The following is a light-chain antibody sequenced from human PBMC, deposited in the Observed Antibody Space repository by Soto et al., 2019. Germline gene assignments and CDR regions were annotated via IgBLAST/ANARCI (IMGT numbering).Light chain of an antibody. CDR3: CPYAGTYTPVV. V-gene: IGLV2-11*01. CDR2: DVT. CDR1: SSDVGTYKY. Sequence: QSALTQPRSVSGSPGQSVAISCTGTSSDVGTYKYVSWYQQHPGKAPKLIIYDVTEPPSGVPDRFSASKSGNTASLTISGLQTEDEADYYCCPYAGTYTPVVFGGGTKVTVL. J-gene: IGLJ2*01.